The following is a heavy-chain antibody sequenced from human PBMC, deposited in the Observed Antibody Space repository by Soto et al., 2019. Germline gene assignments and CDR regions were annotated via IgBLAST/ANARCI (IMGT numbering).Heavy chain of an antibody. J-gene: IGHJ4*02. CDR1: GGSISSYY. V-gene: IGHV4-59*08. CDR2: IYYSGST. CDR3: ARRWGSAADY. D-gene: IGHD2-15*01. Sequence: LSLTCTVSGGSISSYYWNWIRQPPGKGLEWIGYIYYSGSTNYNPSLKSRVTISVDTSKNQFSLKLSSVTAADTAVYYCARRWGSAADYWGQGTLVTVSS.